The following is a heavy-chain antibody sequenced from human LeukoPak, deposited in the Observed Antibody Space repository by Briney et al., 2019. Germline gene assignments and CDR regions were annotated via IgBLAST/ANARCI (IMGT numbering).Heavy chain of an antibody. D-gene: IGHD4-17*01. J-gene: IGHJ4*02. CDR3: ARHGYGDYAPFDY. V-gene: IGHV4-39*01. CDR1: GGSISSSSYY. CDR2: IYYSGST. Sequence: PSETLSLTCTVSGGSISSSSYYWGWIRQPPGKGLEWIGSIYYSGSTYYNPSLKSRVIISVDTSKNQFSLKLSSVTAADTAVYYFARHGYGDYAPFDYWGQGTPV.